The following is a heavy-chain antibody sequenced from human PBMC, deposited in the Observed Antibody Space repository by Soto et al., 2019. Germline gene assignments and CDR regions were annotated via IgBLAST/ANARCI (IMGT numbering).Heavy chain of an antibody. CDR3: AREYYDILTGPDYYMDV. CDR2: IWYDGSNK. Sequence: QVQLVESGGGVVQPGRSLRLSCAASGFTISSYGMHWVRQAPGKGLEWVAVIWYDGSNKYYADSVKGRFTISRDNSKNTLYLQMNSLRAEDTAVYYCAREYYDILTGPDYYMDVWGKGTTVTVSS. D-gene: IGHD3-9*01. CDR1: GFTISSYG. J-gene: IGHJ6*03. V-gene: IGHV3-33*01.